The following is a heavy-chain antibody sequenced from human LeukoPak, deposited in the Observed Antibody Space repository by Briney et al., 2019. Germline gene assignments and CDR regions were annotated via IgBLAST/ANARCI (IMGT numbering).Heavy chain of an antibody. Sequence: PGGSLRLSCAASGFTFSTYAMNWVRQAPGKGLEWVSVISGSGGSTYYADSVKGRFTISRDNSKNTLYLQMNSLRAEDTAVYYCAGGHSSSWYWFDPWGQGTLVTVSS. CDR1: GFTFSTYA. CDR3: AGGHSSSWYWFDP. J-gene: IGHJ5*02. D-gene: IGHD6-13*01. V-gene: IGHV3-23*01. CDR2: ISGSGGST.